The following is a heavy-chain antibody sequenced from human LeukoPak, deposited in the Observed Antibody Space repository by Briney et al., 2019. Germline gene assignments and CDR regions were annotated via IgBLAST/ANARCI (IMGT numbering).Heavy chain of an antibody. CDR2: IYYSGTT. D-gene: IGHD1-20*01. CDR1: GGSISSYY. V-gene: IGHV4-59*01. Sequence: SETLSLTCTVSGGSISSYYWNWIRQPPGKGLEWIGHIYYSGTTNYNPSLKSRVTMSVDTSKNHFSLKLSSVTAADAAVYYCTKGITGTTWVFDYWGQGSLVTVSS. CDR3: TKGITGTTWVFDY. J-gene: IGHJ4*02.